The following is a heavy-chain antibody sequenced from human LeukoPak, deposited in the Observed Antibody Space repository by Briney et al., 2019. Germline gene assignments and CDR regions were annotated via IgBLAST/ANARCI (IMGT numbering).Heavy chain of an antibody. CDR3: ARSNGYGLIDY. Sequence: SSETLSLTCAVSGASISSSNYYWGWVRQSPGKGLEWIGNIYSSGNTYYNASLKSRVTMYIDTSKNQFSLKLSSVTAADTAMYYCARSNGYGLIDYWGQGTLVTVSS. CDR1: GASISSSNYY. D-gene: IGHD5-12*01. J-gene: IGHJ4*02. CDR2: IYSSGNT. V-gene: IGHV4-39*01.